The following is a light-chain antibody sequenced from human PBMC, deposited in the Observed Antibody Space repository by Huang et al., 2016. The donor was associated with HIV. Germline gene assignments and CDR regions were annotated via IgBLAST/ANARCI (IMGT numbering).Light chain of an antibody. V-gene: IGKV2-28*01. Sequence: DNVMIQSPLSLSVTPGEPASISCTSSRGLQHSNRYNYVDWYLQKPGQSPQLLIFLGSNRASGVPDRCTGSGSGTYFSLKISRVEAEDVGVYYCMQSLHTPYSFGQGTKLEIK. J-gene: IGKJ2*03. CDR2: LGS. CDR1: RGLQHSNRYNY. CDR3: MQSLHTPYS.